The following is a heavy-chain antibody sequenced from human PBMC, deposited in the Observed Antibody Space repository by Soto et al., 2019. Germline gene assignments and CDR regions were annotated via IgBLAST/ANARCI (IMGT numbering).Heavy chain of an antibody. Sequence: QVQLVASGGGVVHPERSLRLSCSASEFTFSSYAMHWVRQAPGKGLEWVAGISYDGGHKFYGDSVRGRFTISRDSSKTTVFLQMNSLRPEDTAAYYCARVKTDYSNPRGPFFFYGIDVWGQGTTVTVSS. CDR3: ARVKTDYSNPRGPFFFYGIDV. CDR2: ISYDGGHK. D-gene: IGHD4-4*01. V-gene: IGHV3-30-3*01. CDR1: EFTFSSYA. J-gene: IGHJ6*02.